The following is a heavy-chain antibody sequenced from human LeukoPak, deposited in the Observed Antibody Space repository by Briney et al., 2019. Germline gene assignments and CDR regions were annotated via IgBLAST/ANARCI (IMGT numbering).Heavy chain of an antibody. J-gene: IGHJ4*02. CDR3: ARRHSSGWFYY. D-gene: IGHD6-19*01. V-gene: IGHV4-39*07. Sequence: PSETLSLTCTVSGGSISSSSYYWGWLRQPPGKGLEWIGNIYRSGSTSYNPSLKSRVTISVDTSKNQFSLKVNSVTAADTAVYYCARRHSSGWFYYWGQGTLVTVSS. CDR1: GGSISSSSYY. CDR2: IYRSGST.